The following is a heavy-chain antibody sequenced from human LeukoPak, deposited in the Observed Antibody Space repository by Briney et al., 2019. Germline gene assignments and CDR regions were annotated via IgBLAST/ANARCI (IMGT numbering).Heavy chain of an antibody. Sequence: PGGSLRLSCAASGFTFSSYWMHWVRQAPGKALVWVPRINSDGSSTSYADSVRGRFTISRDNAKNTLYLQMNSLRAEDTAVYYCARGVLWFGELPNPVDYWGQGTLVTVSS. CDR3: ARGVLWFGELPNPVDY. CDR1: GFTFSSYW. J-gene: IGHJ4*02. V-gene: IGHV3-74*01. D-gene: IGHD3-10*01. CDR2: INSDGSST.